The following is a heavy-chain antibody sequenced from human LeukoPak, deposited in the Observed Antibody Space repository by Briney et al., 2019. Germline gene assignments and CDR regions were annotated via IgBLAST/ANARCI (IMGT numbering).Heavy chain of an antibody. CDR2: IYTSGST. V-gene: IGHV4-61*02. CDR3: ARLPGDTEENWFDP. J-gene: IGHJ5*02. D-gene: IGHD3-10*01. Sequence: SQTLSLTCTVSGGSISSGSYYWSWIRQPAGKGLEWIGRIYTSGSTNYNPSLKSRVTISVDTSKNQFSLKLSSVTAADTAVYYCARLPGDTEENWFDPWGQGTLVTVSS. CDR1: GGSISSGSYY.